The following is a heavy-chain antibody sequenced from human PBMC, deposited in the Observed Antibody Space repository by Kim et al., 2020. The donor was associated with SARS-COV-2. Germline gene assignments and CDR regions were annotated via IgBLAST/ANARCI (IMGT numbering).Heavy chain of an antibody. J-gene: IGHJ4*02. V-gene: IGHV4-31*03. Sequence: SETLSLTCTVSGGSISSGGYYWSWIRQHPGKGLEWIGYIYYSGSTYYNPSLKSRVTISVDTSKNQFSLKLSSVTAADTAVYYCARASSDSDDSSGYYYEPRFDYWGQGTLVTVSS. CDR2: IYYSGST. D-gene: IGHD3-22*01. CDR3: ARASSDSDDSSGYYYEPRFDY. CDR1: GGSISSGGYY.